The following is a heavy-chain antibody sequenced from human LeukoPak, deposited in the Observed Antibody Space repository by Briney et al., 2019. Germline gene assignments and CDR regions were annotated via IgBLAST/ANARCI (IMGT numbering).Heavy chain of an antibody. CDR1: GFTFSSYA. V-gene: IGHV3-23*01. D-gene: IGHD5-24*01. Sequence: GGSLRLSCAASGFTFSSYAMSWVRQAPGKGLEWVSAISGSGGSTYYADSVKGRFTISRDNSKNTLYMQMNGLRAEDRAVYYCAKDPSERWSDYWGQGTLVTVSS. CDR2: ISGSGGST. CDR3: AKDPSERWSDY. J-gene: IGHJ4*02.